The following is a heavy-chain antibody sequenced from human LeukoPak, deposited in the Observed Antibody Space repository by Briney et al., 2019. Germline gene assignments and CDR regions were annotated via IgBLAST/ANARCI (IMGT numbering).Heavy chain of an antibody. CDR3: AKGDSSSWYTYYYYGMDV. Sequence: GRSLRLSCAASGFTFSSYGMHWVRQAPGKGLEWVAVISYDGSNKYYADYVKGRFTISRDNSKNTLYLQMNSLRAEDTAVYYCAKGDSSSWYTYYYYGMDVWGKGTTVAVSS. V-gene: IGHV3-30*18. CDR1: GFTFSSYG. CDR2: ISYDGSNK. J-gene: IGHJ6*04. D-gene: IGHD6-13*01.